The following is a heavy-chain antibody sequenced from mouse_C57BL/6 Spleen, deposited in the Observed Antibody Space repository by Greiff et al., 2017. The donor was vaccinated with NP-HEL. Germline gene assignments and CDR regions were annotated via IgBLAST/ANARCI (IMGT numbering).Heavy chain of an antibody. Sequence: VQLQQSGAELVRPGTSVKMSCKASGYTFTNYWIGWAKQRPGHGLEWIGDIYPGGGYTNYNEKVKGKATLTADKSSSTAYMQFSSLTSEDSAIYYCARKDSYAMDYWGQGTSVTVSS. CDR1: GYTFTNYW. CDR2: IYPGGGYT. V-gene: IGHV1-63*01. CDR3: ARKDSYAMDY. J-gene: IGHJ4*01.